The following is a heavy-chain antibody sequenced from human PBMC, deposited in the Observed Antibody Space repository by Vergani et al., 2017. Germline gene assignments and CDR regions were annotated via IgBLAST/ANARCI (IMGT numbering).Heavy chain of an antibody. J-gene: IGHJ3*02. Sequence: QVQLQQWGAGLLKPSETLSLTCAVYGGSFSGYYWSWIRQPPGKGLEWIGEINHSGSTNYNPSLKSRVTISVDTSKNQFSLKLSSVTAADTAVYYCASQKMPELGDAFDIWGQGTMVTVSS. CDR3: ASQKMPELGDAFDI. V-gene: IGHV4-34*01. D-gene: IGHD7-27*01. CDR2: INHSGST. CDR1: GGSFSGYY.